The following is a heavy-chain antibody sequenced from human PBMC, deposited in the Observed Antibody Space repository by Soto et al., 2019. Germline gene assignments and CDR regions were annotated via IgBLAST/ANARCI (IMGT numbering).Heavy chain of an antibody. D-gene: IGHD6-6*01. CDR3: ARSGVEYSRSAFDC. J-gene: IGHJ4*02. Sequence: SVKVSCKASGGTFSSYAISWVRQAPGQGLEWMGGIIPIFGTANYAQKFQGRVTITADESTSTAYMELSSLRSEDTAVYYCARSGVEYSRSAFDCWGQGTLVTVSS. CDR2: IIPIFGTA. CDR1: GGTFSSYA. V-gene: IGHV1-69*13.